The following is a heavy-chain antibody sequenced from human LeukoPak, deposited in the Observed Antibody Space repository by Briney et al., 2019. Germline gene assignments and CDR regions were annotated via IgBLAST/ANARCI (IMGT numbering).Heavy chain of an antibody. CDR2: IYYSGST. V-gene: IGHV4-39*01. Sequence: SETLSLTCTVSGGSISSYYWGWIRQPPGKGLEWIGSIYYSGSTYYNPSLKSRVTISVDTSKNQFSLKLSSVTAADTAVYYCARRDYYSYAFDIWGQGTMVTVSS. CDR3: ARRDYYSYAFDI. J-gene: IGHJ3*02. D-gene: IGHD3-10*01. CDR1: GGSISSYY.